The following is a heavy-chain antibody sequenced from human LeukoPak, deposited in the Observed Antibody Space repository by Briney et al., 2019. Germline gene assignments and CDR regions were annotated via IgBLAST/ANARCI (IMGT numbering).Heavy chain of an antibody. CDR1: GYSFTSYW. J-gene: IGHJ3*02. V-gene: IGHV5-51*01. CDR3: ARSEYSSLRAFDI. D-gene: IGHD6-6*01. Sequence: GESLQISCKGSGYSFTSYWIGWVRQMPGKGLEWMGIIYPGDSDTRYSPSFQGQVTISADKSISTAYLQWSSLKASDTAMYYCARSEYSSLRAFDIWGQGTMVTVSS. CDR2: IYPGDSDT.